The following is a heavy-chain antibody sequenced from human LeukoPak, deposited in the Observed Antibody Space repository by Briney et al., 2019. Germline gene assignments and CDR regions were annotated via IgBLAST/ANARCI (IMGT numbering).Heavy chain of an antibody. J-gene: IGHJ6*03. D-gene: IGHD6-19*01. CDR2: ISAYNGNT. V-gene: IGHV1-18*01. CDR1: GYTFTSYG. Sequence: GASVKVSCKASGYTFTSYGISWVRQAPGQGLEWMGWISAYNGNTNYAQKFQGRVTMTRDTSISTAYMELSRLRSDDTAVYYCARDSNAVAGTGYYYYMDVWGKGTTVTVSS. CDR3: ARDSNAVAGTGYYYYMDV.